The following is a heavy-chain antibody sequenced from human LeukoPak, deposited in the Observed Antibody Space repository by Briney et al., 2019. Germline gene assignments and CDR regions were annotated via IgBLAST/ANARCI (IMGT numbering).Heavy chain of an antibody. CDR2: ISAITGNT. CDR1: GDSISAHY. CDR3: ARQTYSSSSGWVDP. V-gene: IGHV4-4*09. D-gene: IGHD6-6*01. Sequence: PSETLSLTCAVSGDSISAHYWSWVRQSPEKGLEWIGYISAITGNTNYNPSLKDRVTISVGKSTNHFSLSLTSVTAADTAVYYCARQTYSSSSGWVDPWGPGTLVTVSS. J-gene: IGHJ5*02.